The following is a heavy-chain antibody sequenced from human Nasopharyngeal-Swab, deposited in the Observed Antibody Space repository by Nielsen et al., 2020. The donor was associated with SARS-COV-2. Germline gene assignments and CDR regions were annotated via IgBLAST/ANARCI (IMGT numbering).Heavy chain of an antibody. CDR1: GFTFTSSA. CDR2: IVVGSGNT. J-gene: IGHJ3*02. CDR3: AVASSGWYFPQSAFEI. V-gene: IGHV1-58*01. D-gene: IGHD6-19*01. Sequence: SVKVSCKASGFTFTSSAVQWVRQAPGQRLEWIGWIVVGSGNTNYAQKFQERVTITRNMSTSTAYMELSSLRSEDTAVYYCAVASSGWYFPQSAFEIWGQGTMVTVSS.